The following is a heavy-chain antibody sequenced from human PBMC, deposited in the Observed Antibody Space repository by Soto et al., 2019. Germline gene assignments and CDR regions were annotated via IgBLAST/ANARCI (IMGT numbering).Heavy chain of an antibody. V-gene: IGHV4-34*01. J-gene: IGHJ5*02. CDR1: GGSFSGYY. CDR2: INHSGST. D-gene: IGHD2-15*01. Sequence: SETLSLTCAVYGGSFSGYYWSWIRQPPGKGLEWIGEINHSGSTNYNPSLKSRVTISVDTSKNQFSLKLSSVTAADTAVYYCARKGGGIVVVVAATSHGHWFDPWGRGTLVTVSS. CDR3: ARKGGGIVVVVAATSHGHWFDP.